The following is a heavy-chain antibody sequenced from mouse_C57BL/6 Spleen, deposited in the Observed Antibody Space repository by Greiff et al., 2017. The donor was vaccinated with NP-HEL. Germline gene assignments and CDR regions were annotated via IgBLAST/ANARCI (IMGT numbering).Heavy chain of an antibody. CDR1: GYSFTGYY. J-gene: IGHJ4*01. Sequence: VQLQQSGPELVKPGASVKISCKASGYSFTGYYMNWVKQSPEKSLEWIGEINPSTGGTTYNQKFKAKATLTVDKSSSTAYMQLKSLTSEDSAVYCCATIYYGNYGAMDYWGQGTSVTVSS. CDR2: INPSTGGT. V-gene: IGHV1-42*01. CDR3: ATIYYGNYGAMDY. D-gene: IGHD2-1*01.